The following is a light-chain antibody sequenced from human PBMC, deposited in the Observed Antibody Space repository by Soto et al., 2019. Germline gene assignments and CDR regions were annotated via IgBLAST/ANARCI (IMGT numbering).Light chain of an antibody. CDR3: NSYTTSETYV. CDR2: DVN. Sequence: QSALTQPASVCGSPGQSITISCTGTNSDVGSYNRVSWYQQPPGTAPKLIIYDVNNRPSGVSYRFSGSKSGNTASLTISGLQAEDEADYYCNSYTTSETYVFGTGTKVTVL. V-gene: IGLV2-14*01. CDR1: NSDVGSYNR. J-gene: IGLJ1*01.